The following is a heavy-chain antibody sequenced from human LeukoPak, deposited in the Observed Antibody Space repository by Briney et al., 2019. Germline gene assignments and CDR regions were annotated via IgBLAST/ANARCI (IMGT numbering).Heavy chain of an antibody. D-gene: IGHD5-18*01. V-gene: IGHV4-61*09. CDR2: IYTRGTT. CDR1: GGSIRSGSYY. Sequence: SETLSLTCTVSGGSIRSGSYYWSWIRQPAGKGLEWIGHIYTRGTTNYSPSVKSRVTVSLDTSKNQISLKLSSVTAADTAIYYCARVYTVMGATTVDHYHCYMDVWGKGTTVTVSS. CDR3: ARVYTVMGATTVDHYHCYMDV. J-gene: IGHJ6*03.